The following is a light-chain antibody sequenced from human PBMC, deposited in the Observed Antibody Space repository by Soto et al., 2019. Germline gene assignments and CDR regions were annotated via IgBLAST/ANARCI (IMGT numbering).Light chain of an antibody. CDR2: GAS. V-gene: IGKV3-20*01. J-gene: IGKJ4*01. CDR1: QSVSSSY. CDR3: HQYDSSPLT. Sequence: EIVLTQSPGILSLSPGERATLSCRASQSVSSSYLAWYQQKPGQAPRLLIYGASSRATGIPARFSGSGSGTDFTLTISRLEPEDFAVYYCHQYDSSPLTFGGGTKVESK.